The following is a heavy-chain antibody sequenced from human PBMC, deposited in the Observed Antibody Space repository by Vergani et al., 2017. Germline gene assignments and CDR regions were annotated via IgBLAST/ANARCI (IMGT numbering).Heavy chain of an antibody. CDR2: IYYSGST. Sequence: QVQLQESGPGLVKPSETLSLTCTVSGGSISIYYWSWIRQPPGKGLEWIGYIYYSGSTNYNPSLKSRVTISVDTSKNQFSLKLSSVTAADTAVYYCARHQNYYDSSGAPDYWGQGTLVTVSS. J-gene: IGHJ4*02. V-gene: IGHV4-59*01. D-gene: IGHD3-22*01. CDR3: ARHQNYYDSSGAPDY. CDR1: GGSISIYY.